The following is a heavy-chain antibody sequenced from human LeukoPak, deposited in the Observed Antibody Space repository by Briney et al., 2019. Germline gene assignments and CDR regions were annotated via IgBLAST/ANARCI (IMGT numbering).Heavy chain of an antibody. D-gene: IGHD3-22*01. Sequence: ASVKVSCKASGGTFSSYAISWVRRAPGQGLEWMGGIIPIFGTANYAQKFQGRVTITTDESTSTAYMKLSSLRSEDTAVYYCARGRLYYDSPYYMDVWGKGTTVTVSS. V-gene: IGHV1-69*05. J-gene: IGHJ6*03. CDR1: GGTFSSYA. CDR2: IIPIFGTA. CDR3: ARGRLYYDSPYYMDV.